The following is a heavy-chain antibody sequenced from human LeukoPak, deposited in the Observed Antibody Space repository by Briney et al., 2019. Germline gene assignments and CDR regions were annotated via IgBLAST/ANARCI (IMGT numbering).Heavy chain of an antibody. J-gene: IGHJ4*02. D-gene: IGHD6-6*01. Sequence: PGGSLRLSCSASGFTFSSYAMHWVRQAPGKGLDYVSAISSNGGSTYYADSVKGRFTISRDNSKNTLYLQMSSLRAEDTAVYYCVKDREYSSSGHYFDYWGQGTLVTVSS. CDR3: VKDREYSSSGHYFDY. CDR1: GFTFSSYA. V-gene: IGHV3-64D*09. CDR2: ISSNGGST.